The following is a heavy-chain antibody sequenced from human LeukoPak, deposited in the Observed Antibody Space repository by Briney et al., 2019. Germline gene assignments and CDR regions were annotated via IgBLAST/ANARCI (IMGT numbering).Heavy chain of an antibody. D-gene: IGHD6-13*01. V-gene: IGHV3-23*01. CDR3: AMQGYSSSWYPFDY. J-gene: IGHJ4*02. Sequence: GGSLRLSCAASGFTFSSYAMIWVRQAPGKGLEWVSAISGSGGSTYYADSVKSRFTISRDNSKNTLYLQMNSRRAEDTAVYYCAMQGYSSSWYPFDYWGQGTLVTVSS. CDR2: ISGSGGST. CDR1: GFTFSSYA.